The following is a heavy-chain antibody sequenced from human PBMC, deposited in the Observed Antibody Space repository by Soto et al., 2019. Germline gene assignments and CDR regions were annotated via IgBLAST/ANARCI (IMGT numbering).Heavy chain of an antibody. CDR2: ISYDGSNK. J-gene: IGHJ3*02. CDR1: GFTFSSYA. V-gene: IGHV3-30-3*01. D-gene: IGHD3-9*01. Sequence: PGGSLRLSCAASGFTFSSYAMHWVRQAPGKGLEWVAVISYDGSNKYYADSVKGRFTISRDNSKNTLYLQMNSLRAEDTAVYYCARDSHDWEDGYNPRGADAFDIWGQGTMVTVSS. CDR3: ARDSHDWEDGYNPRGADAFDI.